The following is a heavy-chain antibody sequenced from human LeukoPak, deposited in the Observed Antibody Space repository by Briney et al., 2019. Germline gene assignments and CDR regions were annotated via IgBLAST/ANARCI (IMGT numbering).Heavy chain of an antibody. CDR2: IYHSGST. CDR3: ARTVVVVIEGYYFDY. CDR1: GGSISSGGYY. V-gene: IGHV4-30-2*01. Sequence: PSQTLSLTCTVSGGSISSGGYYWSWIRQPPGKGLEWIGYIYHSGSTYYNPSLKSRVTISVDRSKNQFSLKLSSVTAADTAVYYCARTVVVVIEGYYFDYWGQGTLVTVSS. J-gene: IGHJ4*02. D-gene: IGHD3-22*01.